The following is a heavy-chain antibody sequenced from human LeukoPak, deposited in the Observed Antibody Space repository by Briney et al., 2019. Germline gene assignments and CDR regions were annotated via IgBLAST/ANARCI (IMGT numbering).Heavy chain of an antibody. CDR3: AKVISGGNFDY. V-gene: IGHV3-30*18. CDR1: GFTFSSYG. D-gene: IGHD4-23*01. J-gene: IGHJ4*02. CDR2: ISYDGSNK. Sequence: GGSLRLSCAASGFTFSSYGMHWVSQAPGKGLEWVAVISYDGSNKYYADSVKGRFTISRDNSKNTLYLQMNSLRAEDTAVYYCAKVISGGNFDYWGQGTLVTVSS.